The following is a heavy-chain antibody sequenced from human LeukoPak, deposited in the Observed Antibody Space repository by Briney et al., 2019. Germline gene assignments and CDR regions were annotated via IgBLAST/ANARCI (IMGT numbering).Heavy chain of an antibody. CDR2: IYYSGST. D-gene: IGHD2-21*02. V-gene: IGHV4-39*07. CDR1: GGSISSSSYY. J-gene: IGHJ3*02. CDR3: ARYSYCGGDCYDAFGI. Sequence: SETLSLTCTVSGGSISSSSYYWGWIRQPPGKGLEWIGSIYYSGSTYYNPSLKSRVTISVDTSKNQFSLKLSSVTAADTAVYYCARYSYCGGDCYDAFGIWGQGTMVTVSS.